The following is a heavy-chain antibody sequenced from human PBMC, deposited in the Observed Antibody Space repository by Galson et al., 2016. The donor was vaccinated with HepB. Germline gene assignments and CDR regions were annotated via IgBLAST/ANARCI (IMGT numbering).Heavy chain of an antibody. J-gene: IGHJ6*03. D-gene: IGHD3-16*01. CDR2: VYSDGST. V-gene: IGHV3-53*01. CDR1: GFTVSSNY. Sequence: SLRLSCAASGFTVSSNYLSWVRQAPGKGLEWVSIVYSDGSTYYSDSVRGRFTISRDNSNNIVYLQTNSLSAEDTAVYFCAKNKATARVWGHYYYYMDVWGKGTTVTVSS. CDR3: AKNKATARVWGHYYYYMDV.